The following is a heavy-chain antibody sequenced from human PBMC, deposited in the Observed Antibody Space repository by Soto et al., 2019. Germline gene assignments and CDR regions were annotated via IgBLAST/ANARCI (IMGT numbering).Heavy chain of an antibody. D-gene: IGHD3-22*01. CDR3: SRVSMPYYYHTRRQYYYDY. V-gene: IGHV4-61*01. J-gene: IGHJ4*02. Sequence: SETLSLTCTVSGDSVNSGSYYWSWIRQPPGMGLEWIGYIFYSGTTNYNPSLKSRVTISLHTSKNQFSLKLTSVTAADTAVYYCSRVSMPYYYHTRRQYYYDYWGQGTLGPVSS. CDR1: GDSVNSGSYY. CDR2: IFYSGTT.